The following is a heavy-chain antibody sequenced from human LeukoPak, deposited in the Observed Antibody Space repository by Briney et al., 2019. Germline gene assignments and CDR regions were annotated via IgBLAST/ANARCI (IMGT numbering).Heavy chain of an antibody. CDR1: GFTFSNAW. J-gene: IGHJ4*02. CDR2: IKSKTDGGKT. Sequence: GGSLRLSCAVSGFTFSNAWMSWVRQAPGKGLEWVGRIKSKTDGGKTDYAAPVKGRFTISRDDSKNTLYPQMNSLKTEDTAVYYCTLPGTFDYWGQGTLVTVSS. CDR3: TLPGTFDY. V-gene: IGHV3-15*01. D-gene: IGHD1-14*01.